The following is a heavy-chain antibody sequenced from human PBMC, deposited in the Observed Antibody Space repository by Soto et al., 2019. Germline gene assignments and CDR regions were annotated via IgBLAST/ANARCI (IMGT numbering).Heavy chain of an antibody. CDR1: GFTFSSYS. J-gene: IGHJ6*02. CDR2: ISSSSSTI. V-gene: IGHV3-48*02. CDR3: ARELEYYDFWSGYVYGMDV. Sequence: EVQLVESGGGLVQPGGSLRLSCAASGFTFSSYSMNWVRQAPGKGLEWVSYISSSSSTIYYADSVKGRFTISRDNAKNSLYLQMNSLRDEDTAVYYCARELEYYDFWSGYVYGMDVWGQGTTVTVS. D-gene: IGHD3-3*01.